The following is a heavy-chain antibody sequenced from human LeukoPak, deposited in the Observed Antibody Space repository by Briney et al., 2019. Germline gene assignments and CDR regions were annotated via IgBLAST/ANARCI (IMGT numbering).Heavy chain of an antibody. V-gene: IGHV3-7*01. CDR1: GFTFSSYW. CDR2: IKQDGSEK. D-gene: IGHD6-13*01. Sequence: PGGSLRLSCAASGFTFSSYWMSWVRQAPGKGLEWVANIKQDGSEKYYVDSVKGRFTISRDNAKNSLYLQMNSLRAKDTAVYYCARGGIAAAGTSVGYWGQGTLVTVSS. J-gene: IGHJ4*02. CDR3: ARGGIAAAGTSVGY.